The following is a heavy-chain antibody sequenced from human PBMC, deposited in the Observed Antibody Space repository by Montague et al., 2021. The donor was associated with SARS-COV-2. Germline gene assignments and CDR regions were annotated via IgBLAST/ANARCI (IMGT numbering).Heavy chain of an antibody. V-gene: IGHV4-34*01. CDR2: INHGGST. CDR1: GTSFSGYY. J-gene: IGHJ6*03. D-gene: IGHD2-2*02. Sequence: SETLSLTCAVHGTSFSGYYWNWIRQPPGKGLEWIGEINHGGSTKYSPSLKSQLTISADTSKNQFSLKLTSVAAADTAVYYCARLGEGLVPAPILGVGPYYSYFYLDVWGQGATVTVSS. CDR3: ARLGEGLVPAPILGVGPYYSYFYLDV.